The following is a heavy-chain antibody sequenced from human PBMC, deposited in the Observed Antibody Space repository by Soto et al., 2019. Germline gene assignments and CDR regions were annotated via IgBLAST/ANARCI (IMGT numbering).Heavy chain of an antibody. V-gene: IGHV3-21*01. Sequence: GGSLRLSCTASGFTFSSYSMNWVRQAPGKGLEWVSSISSSSSYIYYADSVKGRFTISRDNAKNSLYLQMNSLRAEDTAVYYCAREGRQLALDYWGQGTLVTVSS. CDR1: GFTFSSYS. D-gene: IGHD6-13*01. CDR2: ISSSSSYI. J-gene: IGHJ4*02. CDR3: AREGRQLALDY.